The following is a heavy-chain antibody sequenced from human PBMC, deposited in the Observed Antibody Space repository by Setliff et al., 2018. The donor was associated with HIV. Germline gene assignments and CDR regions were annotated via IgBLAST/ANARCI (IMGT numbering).Heavy chain of an antibody. CDR3: GRVGGAAEPYYYFMDV. J-gene: IGHJ6*03. D-gene: IGHD3-16*01. CDR2: IRGTHNGATT. Sequence: GGSLGLSCTTSGFNFGFHAMSWFRQAPGKGLEWVGFIRGTHNGATTDCAASVKGRFTVSRDSSKSSVYLQMDSLKTEDTAVYYCGRVGGAAEPYYYFMDVWGKGTTVTVSS. CDR1: GFNFGFHA. V-gene: IGHV3-49*01.